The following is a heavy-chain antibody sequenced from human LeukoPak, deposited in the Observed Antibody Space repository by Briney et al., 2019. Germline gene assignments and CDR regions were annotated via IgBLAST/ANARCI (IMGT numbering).Heavy chain of an antibody. J-gene: IGHJ4*02. V-gene: IGHV3-23*01. D-gene: IGHD3-22*01. CDR1: GFTFSNYW. CDR3: AKRGVVIRVILVGFHKEAYYFDS. Sequence: PGGSLRLSCAASGFTFSNYWMHWVRQAPGKGLEWVAGISDSGGSTNYADSVKGRFTISRDNPKNTLYLQMNSLRAEDTAVYFCAKRGVVIRVILVGFHKEAYYFDSWGQGALVTVSS. CDR2: ISDSGGST.